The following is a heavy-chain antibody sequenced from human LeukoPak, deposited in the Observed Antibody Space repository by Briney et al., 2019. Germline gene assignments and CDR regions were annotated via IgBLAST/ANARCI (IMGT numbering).Heavy chain of an antibody. D-gene: IGHD3-3*01. CDR1: GYTFTSYD. CDR2: MNPNSGNT. CDR3: ARASVLRFLEWLRQDYYYYYYMDV. J-gene: IGHJ6*03. V-gene: IGHV1-8*01. Sequence: ASVKVSCKASGYTFTSYDINWVRQAPGQGLEWMGWMNPNSGNTGYAQKFQGRVTTTRNTSISTAYMELSSLRSEDTAVYYCARASVLRFLEWLRQDYYYYYYMDVWGKGTTVTVSS.